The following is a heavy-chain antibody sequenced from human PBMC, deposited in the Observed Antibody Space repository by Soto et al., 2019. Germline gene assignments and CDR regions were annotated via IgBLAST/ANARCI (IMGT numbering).Heavy chain of an antibody. CDR1: GFIFSNYG. D-gene: IGHD3-10*01. CDR3: AKDGEN. Sequence: GGSLRLSCAASGFIFSNYGMHWVRQAPGKGLEWVAVIWYDGSNTYYADSVKGRFTISRDNSKNTLYLQMNSLRAEDTAVYYCAKDGENWGQGTLVTVS. J-gene: IGHJ4*02. CDR2: IWYDGSNT. V-gene: IGHV3-30*02.